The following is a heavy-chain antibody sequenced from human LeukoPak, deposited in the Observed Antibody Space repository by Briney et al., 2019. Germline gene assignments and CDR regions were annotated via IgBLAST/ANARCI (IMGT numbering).Heavy chain of an antibody. D-gene: IGHD2-21*01. CDR2: VSSDGKIK. J-gene: IGHJ4*02. CDR1: GFTFSNHV. Sequence: PGGSLRLSCAPSGFTFSNHVMHWVRQAPGKGLEWVAVVSSDGKIKVYADSVKGRFTISRDNSENALYLQMNSLRDKDTALYYCARSIRDLEEYWGQGTLVTVSS. CDR3: ARSIRDLEEY. V-gene: IGHV3-30*04.